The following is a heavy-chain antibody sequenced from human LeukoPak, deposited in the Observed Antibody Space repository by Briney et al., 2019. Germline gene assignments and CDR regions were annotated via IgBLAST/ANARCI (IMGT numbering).Heavy chain of an antibody. D-gene: IGHD1-26*01. J-gene: IGHJ6*02. V-gene: IGHV3-7*01. CDR3: ARELGSYEGGYYGMDV. CDR2: INEDGSEK. Sequence: PWGSLRLSCAASGFTFSTRWMSWVRQAPGKGLEWVANINEDGSEKNYVESLKGRFTISRDNAKNSLYLQMNSLRAEDTALYYCARELGSYEGGYYGMDVWGQGTTVTVSS. CDR1: GFTFSTRW.